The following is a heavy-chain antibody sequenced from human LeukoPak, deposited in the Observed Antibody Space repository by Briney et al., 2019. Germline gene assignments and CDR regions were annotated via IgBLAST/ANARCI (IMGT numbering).Heavy chain of an antibody. D-gene: IGHD3-10*01. CDR3: AKRGGSGLSRQFDY. Sequence: TGGSLRLSCAASGFTFSDYAMSWVRQAPGKGLEWVTSISGSGATTDYADSVKGRSSISRDNSKNTLYLQMNSLRAEDTALYFCAKRGGSGLSRQFDYWGQGTQVTVSS. J-gene: IGHJ4*02. CDR1: GFTFSDYA. CDR2: ISGSGATT. V-gene: IGHV3-23*01.